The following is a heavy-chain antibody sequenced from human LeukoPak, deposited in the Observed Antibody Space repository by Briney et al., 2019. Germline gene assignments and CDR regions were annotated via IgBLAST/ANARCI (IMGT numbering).Heavy chain of an antibody. D-gene: IGHD3-16*01. V-gene: IGHV3-23*01. CDR2: ISGGGVTT. CDR3: ARNQQLGGHSYYYYGIDV. Sequence: PGGSLRLSCVGSGFTSIAYGLTWARQAPGKGLEWVSGISGGGVTTYYADSVKGRFTISRDNSKNTLSLQMNSLRADDTTIYYCARNQQLGGHSYYYYGIDVWGQGTTVTVSS. J-gene: IGHJ6*02. CDR1: GFTSIAYG.